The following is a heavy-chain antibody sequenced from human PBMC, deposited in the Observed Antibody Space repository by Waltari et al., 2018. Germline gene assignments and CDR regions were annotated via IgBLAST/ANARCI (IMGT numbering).Heavy chain of an antibody. Sequence: EVQLVESGVGVVQPGRSLSITCATSRFRFDESATHWVRQSPGKGLEWVSGINFNSDKINYADSVKGRFTISRDNAKNSLYLQINSLRAEDTALYYCVKGHYYDNNGYFDYWGQGTLVTVSS. D-gene: IGHD3-22*01. CDR3: VKGHYYDNNGYFDY. J-gene: IGHJ4*02. V-gene: IGHV3-9*01. CDR2: INFNSDKI. CDR1: RFRFDESA.